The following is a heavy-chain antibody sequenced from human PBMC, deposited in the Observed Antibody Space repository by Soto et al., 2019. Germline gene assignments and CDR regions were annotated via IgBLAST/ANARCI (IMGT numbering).Heavy chain of an antibody. V-gene: IGHV5-51*01. Sequence: GESLKISCKGSGYSFTSYWIGWVRHMPGKGLEWMGIIYPGDSDTRYSPSLQGQVTISADKSISTAYLQWSSLKASDTAMYYCAREVVAATPGFDYWGQGTLVTVSS. J-gene: IGHJ4*02. CDR2: IYPGDSDT. CDR1: GYSFTSYW. CDR3: AREVVAATPGFDY. D-gene: IGHD2-15*01.